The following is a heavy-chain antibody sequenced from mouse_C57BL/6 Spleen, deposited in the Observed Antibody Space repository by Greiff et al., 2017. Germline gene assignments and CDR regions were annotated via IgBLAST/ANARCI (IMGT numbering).Heavy chain of an antibody. CDR1: GYSITSGYY. V-gene: IGHV3-6*01. D-gene: IGHD4-1*01. CDR2: ISYDGSN. CDR3: ARALANWDEGYFDV. Sequence: VQLKESGPGLVKPSQSLSLTCSVTGYSITSGYYWNWIRQFPGNKLEWMGYISYDGSNNYNPSLKNRISITRDTAKNQFFLKLNSVTTEDTATYYCARALANWDEGYFDVWGTGTTVTVSS. J-gene: IGHJ1*03.